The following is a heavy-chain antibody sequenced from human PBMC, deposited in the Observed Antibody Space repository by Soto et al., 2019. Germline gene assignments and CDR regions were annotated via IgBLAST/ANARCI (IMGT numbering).Heavy chain of an antibody. Sequence: SVKVSCKASGGTFSSYAISWVRQAPGQGLEWMGGIIPIFGTANYAQKFQGRVTITADKSTSTAYMELSSLRSEDTAVYYCAREQQLAVYYFDYWGQGTLVTVSS. CDR3: AREQQLAVYYFDY. V-gene: IGHV1-69*06. J-gene: IGHJ4*02. CDR1: GGTFSSYA. CDR2: IIPIFGTA. D-gene: IGHD6-13*01.